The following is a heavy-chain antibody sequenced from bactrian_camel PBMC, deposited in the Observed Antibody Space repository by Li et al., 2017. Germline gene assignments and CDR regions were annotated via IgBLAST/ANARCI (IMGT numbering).Heavy chain of an antibody. Sequence: HVQLVESGGGSVQAGGSLRLSCAASGYPYNRNCMAWFRQAPEKERERVASIGPGFYGTYGNTYYAASVKDRFTISLDDAKETLTLQMNSLKPEDTAMYYCSKDYVFGLGPFRGQGTQVTVS. CDR1: GYPYNRNC. V-gene: IGHV3S1*01. D-gene: IGHD1*01. J-gene: IGHJ4*01. CDR2: IGPGFYGTYGNT.